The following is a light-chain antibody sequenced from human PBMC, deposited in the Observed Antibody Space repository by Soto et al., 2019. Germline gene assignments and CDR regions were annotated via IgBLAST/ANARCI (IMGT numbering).Light chain of an antibody. CDR3: QLLNYYPVT. J-gene: IGKJ4*01. V-gene: IGKV1-9*01. CDR2: AAS. CDR1: QDIGSN. Sequence: DIQLTQSPSFLSASVGDRVTITCRASQDIGSNLAWYQQKSGKAPKLLIYAASALQSGAPSRFSGSGSGTEFSLTISSLQPEDFAGYYCQLLNYYPVTFCGGTKVEMK.